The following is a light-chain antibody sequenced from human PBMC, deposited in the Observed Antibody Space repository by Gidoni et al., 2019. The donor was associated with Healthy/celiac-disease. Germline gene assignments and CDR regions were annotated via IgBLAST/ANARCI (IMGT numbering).Light chain of an antibody. CDR1: QDIRNY. CDR2: DAS. Sequence: DIQMTQSPSSLSAPVGARVNITCQADQDIRNYLYWYQQKPGKAPKLLIYDASNLETGVPSRFSGIGSGTDFTVTISSLQAEDIATYYCQQYDNLLSFXGXTKVEIK. CDR3: QQYDNLLS. V-gene: IGKV1-33*01. J-gene: IGKJ4*01.